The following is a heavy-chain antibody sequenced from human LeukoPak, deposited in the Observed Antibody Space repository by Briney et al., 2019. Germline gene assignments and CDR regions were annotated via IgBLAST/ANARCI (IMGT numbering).Heavy chain of an antibody. CDR1: GYTFTSYG. Sequence: ASVKVSCKASGYTFTSYGISWVRQAPGQGLEWMGWISAYNGNTNYAQKLQGRVTMTTDTSTSTAYMELRSLRSDDTAAYYCARDYSAASNFWSGYRRPYFDYWGQGTLVTVSS. D-gene: IGHD3-3*01. CDR3: ARDYSAASNFWSGYRRPYFDY. V-gene: IGHV1-18*01. J-gene: IGHJ4*02. CDR2: ISAYNGNT.